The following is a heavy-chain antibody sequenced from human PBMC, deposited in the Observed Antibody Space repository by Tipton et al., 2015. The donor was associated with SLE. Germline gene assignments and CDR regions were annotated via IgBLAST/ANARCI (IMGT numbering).Heavy chain of an antibody. J-gene: IGHJ4*01. Sequence: SLRLSCAASGFTFKNYAMTWIRQAPGKGLEWVSAISGGGGGTYYTSSVKGRFTISRDNSNNNLYLQMNSLRADDTAVYYCAKGWTTIGDWTFDYWGHGTLVTVSS. D-gene: IGHD5-12*01. CDR3: AKGWTTIGDWTFDY. V-gene: IGHV3-23*01. CDR1: GFTFKNYA. CDR2: ISGGGGGT.